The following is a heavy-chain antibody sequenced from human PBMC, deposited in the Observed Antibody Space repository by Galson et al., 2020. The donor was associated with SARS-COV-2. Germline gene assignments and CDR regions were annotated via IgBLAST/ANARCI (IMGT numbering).Heavy chain of an antibody. CDR1: GYSISSGYY. Sequence: SETLSLTCTVSGYSISSGYYWGWLRQPQGKGLEWIGNIYHNGNTYYNPSLKSRVTISVDTSKNQFSLKLSSVTTADTAVYYCARDREIRGVNPLEYWGQGTLVTVSS. D-gene: IGHD3-10*01. J-gene: IGHJ4*02. CDR3: ARDREIRGVNPLEY. V-gene: IGHV4-38-2*02. CDR2: IYHNGNT.